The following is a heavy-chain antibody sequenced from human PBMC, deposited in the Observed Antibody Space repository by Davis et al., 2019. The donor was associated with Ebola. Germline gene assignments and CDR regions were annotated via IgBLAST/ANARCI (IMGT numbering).Heavy chain of an antibody. J-gene: IGHJ4*01. D-gene: IGHD2-2*02. CDR2: VSGSGTTT. V-gene: IGHV3-23*01. CDR1: GFTFRTYA. Sequence: PGGSLRPSCAAPGFTFRTYAMNWVRQAPGKGLEWASAVSGSGTTTSYADSVKGRFTIYRDNSNNTLFLQMNSLRVEDTARYYCAKASWGPTARPLLDHWGQGTLVTVSS. CDR3: AKASWGPTARPLLDH.